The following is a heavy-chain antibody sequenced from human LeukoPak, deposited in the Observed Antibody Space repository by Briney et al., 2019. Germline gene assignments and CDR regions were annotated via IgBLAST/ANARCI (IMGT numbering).Heavy chain of an antibody. CDR3: AGSWYDPLIFFDY. CDR2: ISGSGGST. CDR1: GFTFSSYA. Sequence: GGSLRLSCAASGFTFSSYAMSWVRQAPGKGLEWVSAISGSGGSTYYADSAKGRFTISRDNSKNTLYLQMNSLRAEDTAVYYCAGSWYDPLIFFDYWGQGTLVAVSS. V-gene: IGHV3-23*01. J-gene: IGHJ4*02. D-gene: IGHD6-13*01.